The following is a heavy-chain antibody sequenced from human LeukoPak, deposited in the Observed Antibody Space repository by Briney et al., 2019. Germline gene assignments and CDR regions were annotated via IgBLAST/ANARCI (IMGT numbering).Heavy chain of an antibody. V-gene: IGHV3-23*01. Sequence: GGSLRLSCVVSGLSLSNYGMTWVRQAPGKGLEWVSYISDRGGSTNYADSVKGRFNISRDTSLNTLFLQMNNLRADDTAVYFCAKRGVVIRGILVIGYHQEAYHYDFWGQGALVTVSS. CDR3: AKRGVVIRGILVIGYHQEAYHYDF. CDR2: ISDRGGST. D-gene: IGHD3-10*01. CDR1: GLSLSNYG. J-gene: IGHJ4*02.